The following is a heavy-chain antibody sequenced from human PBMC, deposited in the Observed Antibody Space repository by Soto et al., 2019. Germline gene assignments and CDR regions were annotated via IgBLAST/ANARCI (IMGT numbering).Heavy chain of an antibody. J-gene: IGHJ3*02. D-gene: IGHD3-3*02. CDR1: GFTFTCSA. CDR2: IVVGSGNT. Sequence: SVKVSCKASGFTFTCSAVQWVRQARGQRLEWIGWIVVGSGNTNYAQKFRERVTITRDMSTSTAYMELSSLRSEDTAVYYCAAPVLALAFDIWGQGTMVTVSS. V-gene: IGHV1-58*01. CDR3: AAPVLALAFDI.